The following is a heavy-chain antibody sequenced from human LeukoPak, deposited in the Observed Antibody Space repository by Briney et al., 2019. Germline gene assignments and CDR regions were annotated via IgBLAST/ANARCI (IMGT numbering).Heavy chain of an antibody. CDR1: GGSISSYH. Sequence: SETLSLTCTVSGGSISSYHWSWIRHPPGKGLGWIGYIYYSGSTNYNPSLKSRVTISVDTSKNQCSLKLSSVTAADTAVYYCARYSGTYYVYWGQGTLVTVSS. CDR3: ARYSGTYYVY. CDR2: IYYSGST. V-gene: IGHV4-59*01. J-gene: IGHJ4*02. D-gene: IGHD1-26*01.